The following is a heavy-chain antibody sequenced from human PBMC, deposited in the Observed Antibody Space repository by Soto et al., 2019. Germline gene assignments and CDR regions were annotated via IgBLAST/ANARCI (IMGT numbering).Heavy chain of an antibody. CDR2: IYYSGST. CDR1: GGSISSGDYY. Sequence: QVQLQESVPGLVKPSQTLSLTCTVSGGSISSGDYYWSWIRQPPGKGLECIGSIYYSGSTYYNPSLTSLVTISVDTSKNQCSLKLCSVTAADTAVYYCARDRGITMVRGVSLYYGMDVWGQGTTVTVS. CDR3: ARDRGITMVRGVSLYYGMDV. J-gene: IGHJ6*02. V-gene: IGHV4-30-4*01. D-gene: IGHD3-10*01.